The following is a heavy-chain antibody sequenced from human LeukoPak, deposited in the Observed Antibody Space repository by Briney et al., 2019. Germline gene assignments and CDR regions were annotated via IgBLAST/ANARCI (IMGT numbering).Heavy chain of an antibody. V-gene: IGHV4-31*03. CDR3: ATSGRGYNYGHDY. CDR2: IYYSGST. Sequence: PSETLSLTCTVSGGSISSGAYYWTWIRQHPGKGLEWIGYIYYSGSTYYNPSLKSRVTMSVDTSKNQFSLKLTSVTAADTAVYYCATSGRGYNYGHDYWGQGTLVTVSS. J-gene: IGHJ4*02. CDR1: GGSISSGAYY. D-gene: IGHD5-18*01.